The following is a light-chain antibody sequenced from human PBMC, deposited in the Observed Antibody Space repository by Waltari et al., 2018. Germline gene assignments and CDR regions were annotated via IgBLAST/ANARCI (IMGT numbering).Light chain of an antibody. CDR1: QGITTD. J-gene: IGKJ2*01. V-gene: IGKV1-9*01. CDR3: QQLHSYPRT. Sequence: DIQLTQSPSFLSASVGDRVTITCRASQGITTDLAWYQQKPGQAPKILIYGASTLQSGVPSRFSGSGSGTEFTLTISSLQPEDFATYYCQQLHSYPRTFGQGTKLEIK. CDR2: GAS.